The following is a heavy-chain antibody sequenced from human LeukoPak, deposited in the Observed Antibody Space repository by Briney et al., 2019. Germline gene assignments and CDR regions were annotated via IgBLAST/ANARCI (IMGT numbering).Heavy chain of an antibody. J-gene: IGHJ4*02. CDR2: IKSDGSST. V-gene: IGHV3-74*01. D-gene: IGHD5-18*01. CDR1: GFTFSSYW. CDR3: ARVVDTHFDY. Sequence: GGSLRLSCAASGFTFSSYWMHWVRQAPGKGLVWVSRIKSDGSSTTYADSVKGRFTISRDNAKNTLYLQMNSLRAEDTAVYYCARVVDTHFDYWGQGTLVTVSS.